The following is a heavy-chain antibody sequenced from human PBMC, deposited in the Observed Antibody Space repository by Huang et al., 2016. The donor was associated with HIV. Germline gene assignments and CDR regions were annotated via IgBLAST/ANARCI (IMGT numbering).Heavy chain of an antibody. CDR3: ARGGYTYGFYWYFDL. CDR1: SGSISDHY. CDR2: IYYSGST. V-gene: IGHV4-59*11. Sequence: QVQLQESGPGLVKPSETLSLTCTVSSGSISDHYWSWIRQPPGKGLEWIGSIYYSGSTNDTASLESRVTMLLYTSENQLSLKFSSVTAADTAMYYCARGGYTYGFYWYFDLWGRGTLVTVSS. D-gene: IGHD5-18*01. J-gene: IGHJ2*01.